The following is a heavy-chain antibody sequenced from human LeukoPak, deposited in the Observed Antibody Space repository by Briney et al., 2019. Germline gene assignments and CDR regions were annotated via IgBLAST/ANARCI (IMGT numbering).Heavy chain of an antibody. J-gene: IGHJ4*02. V-gene: IGHV3-74*01. CDR3: AKGYYGSGSYLGY. D-gene: IGHD3-10*01. Sequence: GGSLRLSCAASGFTFTTYWMHWVRQAPGKGLVWVSHINSDGSITSYADSVKGRFTISRDNAKNTLYLQMNSLRAEDTAVYYCAKGYYGSGSYLGYWGQGTLVAVSS. CDR2: INSDGSIT. CDR1: GFTFTTYW.